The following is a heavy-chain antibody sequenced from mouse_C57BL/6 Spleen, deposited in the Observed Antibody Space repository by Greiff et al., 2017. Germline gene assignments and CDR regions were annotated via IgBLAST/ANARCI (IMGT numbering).Heavy chain of an antibody. J-gene: IGHJ3*01. CDR1: GYAFSSSW. CDR2: IYPGDGDP. Sequence: VQLQESGPELVKPGASVKISCKASGYAFSSSWMNWVKQRPGKGLEWIGRIYPGDGDPNYNGKFKGKATLTADKSSSTAYMQLSSLTSEDSAVYFCARDYGSSYAFAYWGQGTLVTVSA. V-gene: IGHV1-82*01. D-gene: IGHD1-1*01. CDR3: ARDYGSSYAFAY.